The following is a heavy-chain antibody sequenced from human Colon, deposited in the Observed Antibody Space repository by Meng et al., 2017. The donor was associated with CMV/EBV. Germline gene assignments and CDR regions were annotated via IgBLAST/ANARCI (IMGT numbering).Heavy chain of an antibody. V-gene: IGHV3-30*04. D-gene: IGHD3/OR15-3a*01. CDR1: GFTFASYP. J-gene: IGHJ4*02. Sequence: LSCVASGFTFASYPMNWVRQAPGKGLEWVAFISYDESKQKYADSVTGRFTISRDTPKDTLYLELNSLKTDDTATYYCVRDKGTGAFDFWGQGSLVTVS. CDR3: VRDKGTGAFDF. CDR2: ISYDESKQ.